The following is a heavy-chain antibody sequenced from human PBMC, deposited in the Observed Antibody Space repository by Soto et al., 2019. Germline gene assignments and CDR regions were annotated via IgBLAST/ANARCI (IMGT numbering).Heavy chain of an antibody. CDR1: GFTFGAFA. Sequence: GGSLRLSCTASGFTFGAFAVSWVRQAPGKGLEWVGFIRSKAHGGTTEYAATVKGRFTISRDDSKSIAYLQMNSLKTEDTAVYYCTRDRWEPFYYGMDVWGQGTTVTVSS. J-gene: IGHJ6*02. CDR2: IRSKAHGGTT. V-gene: IGHV3-49*04. CDR3: TRDRWEPFYYGMDV. D-gene: IGHD1-26*01.